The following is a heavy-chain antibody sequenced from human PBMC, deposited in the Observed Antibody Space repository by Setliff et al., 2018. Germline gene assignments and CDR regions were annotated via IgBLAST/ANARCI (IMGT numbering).Heavy chain of an antibody. CDR2: IIYNGGST. J-gene: IGHJ5*02. V-gene: IGHV3-23*03. CDR3: AKESPGVAAAGRRWFDP. Sequence: PGGSLRLSCAASGSNFNTYTMSWVRQAPGKGLEWVSIIYNGGSTYYADSVKGRFTISRDDSNNMVYLQINNLRAEDSATYYCAKESPGVAAAGRRWFDPWGQGTLVTVSS. D-gene: IGHD6-13*01. CDR1: GSNFNTYT.